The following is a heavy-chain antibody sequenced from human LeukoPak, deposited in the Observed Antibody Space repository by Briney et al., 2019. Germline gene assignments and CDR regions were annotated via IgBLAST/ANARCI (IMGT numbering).Heavy chain of an antibody. V-gene: IGHV3-23*01. CDR3: VKGQELDDGVFDS. CDR2: IRSNGDTA. CDR1: GFTFSSIA. J-gene: IGHJ4*02. D-gene: IGHD1-1*01. Sequence: PGGSLRLSCAASGFTFSSIAMTWVRQAPGKGLDWVSTIRSNGDTAYNADSVRGRFAISRDNSKNGLFLQMNSLRVEDTARYYCVKGQELDDGVFDSWGQGTLVTVSS.